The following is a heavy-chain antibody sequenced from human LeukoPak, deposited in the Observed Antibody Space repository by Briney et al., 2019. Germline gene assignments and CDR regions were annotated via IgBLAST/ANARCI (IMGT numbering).Heavy chain of an antibody. V-gene: IGHV3-21*01. D-gene: IGHD3-3*01. CDR1: GFTFSSYS. CDR3: ARDSGYDFWSGYYPFDY. J-gene: IGHJ4*02. Sequence: GGSLRLSCAASGFTFSSYSMNWVRQAPGKGLEWVSSISSSSSYIYYADSVKGRFTISRDNAKNSLYLQMNSPRAEDTAVYYCARDSGYDFWSGYYPFDYWGQGTLVTVSS. CDR2: ISSSSSYI.